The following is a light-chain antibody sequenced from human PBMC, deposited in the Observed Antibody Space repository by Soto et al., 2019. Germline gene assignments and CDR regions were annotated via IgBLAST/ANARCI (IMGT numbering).Light chain of an antibody. CDR1: QSVSSSF. Sequence: EIVLTQSPGTLSLSPGERASLSCRASQSVSSSFLAWYQQKPGQAPRLLINGASSRATGIPDRFSGSGSGTDFTLTISRLEPEDFAVYYCQQYGSSPLTFGGGTKVEMK. CDR2: GAS. J-gene: IGKJ4*01. CDR3: QQYGSSPLT. V-gene: IGKV3-20*01.